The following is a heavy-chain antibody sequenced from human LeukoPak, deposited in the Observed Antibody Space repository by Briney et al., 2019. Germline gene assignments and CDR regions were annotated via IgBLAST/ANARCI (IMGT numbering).Heavy chain of an antibody. CDR3: ARDRYSSLNAFDI. D-gene: IGHD5-18*01. J-gene: IGHJ3*02. Sequence: GGSLRLSCAASGFTFSDYYMSWIRQAPGKGLEWVSYISSSTSTIYYADSVKGRFTISRDNAKNSLYLQMNSLRDEDTAVYYCARDRYSSLNAFDIWGQGTMVTVSS. V-gene: IGHV3-11*04. CDR1: GFTFSDYY. CDR2: ISSSTSTI.